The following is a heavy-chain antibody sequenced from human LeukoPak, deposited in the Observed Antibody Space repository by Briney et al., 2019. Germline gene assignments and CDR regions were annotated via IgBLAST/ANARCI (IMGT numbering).Heavy chain of an antibody. D-gene: IGHD1-1*01. V-gene: IGHV3-30*02. J-gene: IGHJ4*02. Sequence: GRSLRLSCAASGFTVSSNYMSWVRQAPGKGLEWVAFIRNDGSNHYYADSVKGRFTISRDNSKNNVYLQMYSLRVEDTSIYYCVRDYNWGFDYWGQGTVVTVSS. CDR2: IRNDGSNH. CDR3: VRDYNWGFDY. CDR1: GFTVSSNY.